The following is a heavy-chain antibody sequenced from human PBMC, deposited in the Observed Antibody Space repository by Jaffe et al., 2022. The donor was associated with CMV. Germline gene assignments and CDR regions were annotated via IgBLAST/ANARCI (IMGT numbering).Heavy chain of an antibody. CDR1: GYTFTAYY. CDR2: INPNSGDS. Sequence: QVQLVQSGAEVKKPGASVKVSCKASGYTFTAYYMRWVRQAPGQGLEWMGWINPNSGDSNYAQKFQGRVTMTRDTSIRTAYMELSRLTIDDTAVYYCARDRGDTSLTSWGQGTLVTVSS. V-gene: IGHV1-2*02. J-gene: IGHJ5*02. D-gene: IGHD3-10*01. CDR3: ARDRGDTSLTS.